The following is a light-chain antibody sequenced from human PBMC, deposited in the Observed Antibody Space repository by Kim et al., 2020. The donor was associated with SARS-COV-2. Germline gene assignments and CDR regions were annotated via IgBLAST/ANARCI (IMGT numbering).Light chain of an antibody. CDR3: QVWDSSSDHV. Sequence: VAPGKTARITCGGNNIGSKSVHWYQQKPGQAPVLVIYYDSDRPSGIPERFSGSNAGNTATLTISRVEAGDEADYYCQVWDSSSDHVFGTGTKVTVL. J-gene: IGLJ1*01. CDR2: YDS. V-gene: IGLV3-21*04. CDR1: NIGSKS.